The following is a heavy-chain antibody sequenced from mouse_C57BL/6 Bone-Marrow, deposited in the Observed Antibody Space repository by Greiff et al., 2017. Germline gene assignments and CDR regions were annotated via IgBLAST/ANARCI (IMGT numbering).Heavy chain of an antibody. Sequence: EVKLQESGAELVRPGASVKLSCTASGFNIKDDYMHWVKQRPEQGLEWIGWIDPENGDTEYASKFQGKATITADTSSNTAYLQLSSLTSEDTAVYYCTFYDYGQGDYWGQGTSVTVSS. CDR1: GFNIKDDY. CDR3: TFYDYGQGDY. D-gene: IGHD2-4*01. CDR2: IDPENGDT. J-gene: IGHJ4*01. V-gene: IGHV14-4*01.